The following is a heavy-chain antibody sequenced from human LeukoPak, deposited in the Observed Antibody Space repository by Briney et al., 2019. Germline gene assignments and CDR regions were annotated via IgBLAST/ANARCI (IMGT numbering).Heavy chain of an antibody. CDR1: GFTFSSYG. D-gene: IGHD1-1*01. CDR3: ARDVNLKQLAD. CDR2: IRYDGNKE. J-gene: IGHJ4*02. Sequence: GGSLRLSCAASGFTFSSYGMHWVRQAPGKGLEWVAFIRYDGNKEDYADSVKGRFTISKDNSKNTLYLQMNSLRPEDTAVYYCARDVNLKQLADWGQGTLVTVSS. V-gene: IGHV3-30*02.